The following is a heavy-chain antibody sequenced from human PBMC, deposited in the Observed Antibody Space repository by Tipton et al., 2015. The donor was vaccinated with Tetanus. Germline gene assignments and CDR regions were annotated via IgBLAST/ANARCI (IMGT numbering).Heavy chain of an antibody. CDR3: TRDSGSGYVGDF. CDR1: GGSINNGGYY. CDR2: IFYSGSS. D-gene: IGHD5-12*01. Sequence: TLSLTCTVSGGSINNGGYYWSWIRQHPGKGLEWIGYIFYSGSSHYNPSLKSRLSLSVDTSKNQFSLKLSSVTAADTAVYYCTRDSGSGYVGDFWGQGTLVTVSS. V-gene: IGHV4-31*03. J-gene: IGHJ4*02.